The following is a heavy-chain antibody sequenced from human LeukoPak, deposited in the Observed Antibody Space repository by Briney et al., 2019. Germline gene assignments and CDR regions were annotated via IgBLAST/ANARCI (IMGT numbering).Heavy chain of an antibody. CDR2: IYSSGST. Sequence: SETLSLTCTVSGGSISSYYWSWIRQPPGRGLEWIGYIYSSGSTNYNPSLKSRLTISVDASKNQFSLKLTSVTAADTAVYYCARAYYYGSGSYGLDYWGQGTLVTVSS. CDR3: ARAYYYGSGSYGLDY. J-gene: IGHJ4*02. V-gene: IGHV4-59*01. D-gene: IGHD3-10*01. CDR1: GGSISSYY.